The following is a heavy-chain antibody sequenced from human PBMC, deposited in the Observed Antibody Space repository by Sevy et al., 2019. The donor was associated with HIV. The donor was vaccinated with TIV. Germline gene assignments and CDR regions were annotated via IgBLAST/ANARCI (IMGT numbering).Heavy chain of an antibody. D-gene: IGHD2-2*01. J-gene: IGHJ2*01. Sequence: SETLSLTCTVSGGSISSYYWSWIRQPPGKGLEWIGYIYYSGSTNYNPSLKSRVTISVDTSKNQFFLKLSSVTAADTAVYYCARTGKVVPAAILGDFWYFDLWGRGTLVTVSS. V-gene: IGHV4-59*01. CDR1: GGSISSYY. CDR2: IYYSGST. CDR3: ARTGKVVPAAILGDFWYFDL.